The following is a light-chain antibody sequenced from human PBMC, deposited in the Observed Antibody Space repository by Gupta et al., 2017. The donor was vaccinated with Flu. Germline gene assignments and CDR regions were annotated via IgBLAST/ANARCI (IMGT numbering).Light chain of an antibody. CDR1: SSYCCSYNY. CDR3: SSYTSSSTLVV. CDR2: DVT. V-gene: IGLV2-14*03. J-gene: IGLJ2*01. Sequence: ITIAVTGISSYCCSYNYVSLYQQHPGKAPKLMIYDVTVRPSGVANRFSGSKSGNTASLTISRLQAEDEADYYCSSYTSSSTLVVFGGGTKVTVL.